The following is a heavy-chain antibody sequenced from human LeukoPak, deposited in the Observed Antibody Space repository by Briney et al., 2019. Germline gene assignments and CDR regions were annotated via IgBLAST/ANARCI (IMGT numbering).Heavy chain of an antibody. CDR1: GGSISSSNY. CDR3: VREREKQWLF. Sequence: SETLSLTCTVSGGSISSSNYWGWIRQPPGKGLEWIGSWTTFFNPSLKSRVTISVDTSKNQFSLNLNSVTAADTAVYYCVREREKQWLFWGQGTLVPVSS. V-gene: IGHV4-39*07. D-gene: IGHD6-19*01. CDR2: WTT. J-gene: IGHJ4*02.